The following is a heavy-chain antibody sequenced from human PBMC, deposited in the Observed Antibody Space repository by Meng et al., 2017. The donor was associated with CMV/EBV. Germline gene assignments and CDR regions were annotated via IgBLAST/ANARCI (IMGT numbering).Heavy chain of an antibody. CDR3: ASSLTYPDY. CDR2: INHSGST. J-gene: IGHJ4*02. V-gene: IGHV4-34*01. CDR1: GGFFSGYY. D-gene: IGHD2-15*01. Sequence: VQLQRGGAGLLEPSETLALRCAVYGGFFSGYYWRWIRQPPGKGLEWIGEINHSGSTNYNPSLKSRVTISVDTSKNQFSLKLSSVTAADTAVYYCASSLTYPDYWGQGTLVTVSS.